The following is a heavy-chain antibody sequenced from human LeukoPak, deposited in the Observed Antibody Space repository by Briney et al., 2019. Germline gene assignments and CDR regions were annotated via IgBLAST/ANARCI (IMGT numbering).Heavy chain of an antibody. D-gene: IGHD6-13*01. V-gene: IGHV3-74*01. J-gene: IGHJ3*02. CDR2: INSDGSST. CDR3: ARGPFSSSWYQAFDI. CDR1: GFTFSSYW. Sequence: PGGSLRLSCAASGFTFSSYWMHWVRHAPGKGLVWVSRINSDGSSTSYADSVKGRFTISRDNAKNTLYLQMNSLRAEDTAVYYCARGPFSSSWYQAFDIWGQGTMVTVSS.